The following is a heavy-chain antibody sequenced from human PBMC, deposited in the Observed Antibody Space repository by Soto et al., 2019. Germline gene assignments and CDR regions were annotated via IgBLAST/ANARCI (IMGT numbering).Heavy chain of an antibody. CDR3: AHRPRPRTEASPDY. J-gene: IGHJ4*02. CDR2: IYWDDDR. CDR1: GFSLSTSGVG. D-gene: IGHD4-17*01. V-gene: IGHV2-5*02. Sequence: QITLKESTPTLVQPTQTLTLTCTFSGFSLSTSGVGVGWIRQPPGKALEWLALIYWDDDRRYSPSLKSRVTTXKXTXXNPADLTMTNIDPQDTAAYYCAHRPRPRTEASPDYWGQGTLVTVSS.